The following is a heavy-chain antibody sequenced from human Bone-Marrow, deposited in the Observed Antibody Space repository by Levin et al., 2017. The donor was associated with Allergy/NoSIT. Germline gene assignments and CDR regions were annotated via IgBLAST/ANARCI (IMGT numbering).Heavy chain of an antibody. J-gene: IGHJ2*01. CDR1: DGSISTYY. CDR3: ARRGTVADENWYFDL. Sequence: SQTLSLTCSVSDGSISTYYWSWLRQPPGKGLDWIGYVHHTGSTNYNPSLKSRVTISVDTSKKQFSLKLTSVTAADTAVYYCARRGTVADENWYFDLWGRGTLVTVSS. CDR2: VHHTGST. V-gene: IGHV4-59*01. D-gene: IGHD6-19*01.